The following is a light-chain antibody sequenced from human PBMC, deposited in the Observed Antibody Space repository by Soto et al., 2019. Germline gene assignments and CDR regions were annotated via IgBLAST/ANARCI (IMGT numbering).Light chain of an antibody. Sequence: QSALTQPASVSGSPGQSITISCTGTSIDAGSYNLVSWYQQYPGKAPKLMIYEGSKRPLGVSNRFSGSKSGNTASLTISGLQAEDEADYYCCSYVSGSTFYVFGTGTKVTV. CDR2: EGS. V-gene: IGLV2-23*01. J-gene: IGLJ1*01. CDR3: CSYVSGSTFYV. CDR1: SIDAGSYNL.